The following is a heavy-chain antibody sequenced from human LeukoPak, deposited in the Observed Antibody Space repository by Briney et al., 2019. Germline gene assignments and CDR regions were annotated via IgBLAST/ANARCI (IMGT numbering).Heavy chain of an antibody. CDR3: ARHRRGELLRTASFDY. CDR2: IYYSGST. V-gene: IGHV4-39*01. J-gene: IGHJ4*02. CDR1: GGSISSSSYY. Sequence: SETLSLTCTVSGGSISSSSYYWGWSRQPPGKGLEWFGSIYYSGSTYYNPSLKSRVTISVDTSKNQFSLKLSSVTAADTAVYYCARHRRGELLRTASFDYWGQGTLVTVSS. D-gene: IGHD1-26*01.